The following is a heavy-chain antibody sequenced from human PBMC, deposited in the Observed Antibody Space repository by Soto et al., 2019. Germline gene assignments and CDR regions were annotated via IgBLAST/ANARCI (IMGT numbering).Heavy chain of an antibody. CDR1: GASISRYY. J-gene: IGHJ4*02. CDR2: LYNSGST. Sequence: SETLSLTCTVSGASISRYYWSWIRQSPGKGLEWIGCLYNSGSTIYNPSLKSRVTISVDTSKNQFSLKLSSVTAADTAGYYCASRYSSGWYSWGQGTLVTVSS. D-gene: IGHD6-19*01. V-gene: IGHV4-59*01. CDR3: ASRYSSGWYS.